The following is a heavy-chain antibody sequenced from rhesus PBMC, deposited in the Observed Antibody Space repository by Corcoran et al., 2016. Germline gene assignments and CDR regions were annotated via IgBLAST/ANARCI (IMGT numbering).Heavy chain of an antibody. D-gene: IGHD2-8*01. CDR2: IYGSGGAT. V-gene: IGHV4-73*01. Sequence: QVQLQQWGEGLVKPSETLSLTCAVYGGSISGYYYWSWIRQPPGKGLEWIGSIYGSGGATNYNPSRKHRVTSAVDTSKNQFSLKLSAVTAAYPAVYYCAGRSGGYCSGGVCYGFDYWGQGVLVTVSS. J-gene: IGHJ4*01. CDR1: GGSISGYYY. CDR3: AGRSGGYCSGGVCYGFDY.